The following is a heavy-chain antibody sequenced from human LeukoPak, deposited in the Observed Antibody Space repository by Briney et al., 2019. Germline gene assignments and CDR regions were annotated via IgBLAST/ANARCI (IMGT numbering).Heavy chain of an antibody. J-gene: IGHJ6*02. CDR2: VIPIFGTA. CDR1: GGTFSSYA. V-gene: IGHV1-69*13. Sequence: SVKVSCKASGGTFSSYAISWVRQAPGQGLEWMGGVIPIFGTANYAQKFQGRVTITADESTSTAYIELSSLRSEDTAVYYCARVKLGYCSGGSCHDYYYYGMDVWGQGTTVTVSS. CDR3: ARVKLGYCSGGSCHDYYYYGMDV. D-gene: IGHD2-15*01.